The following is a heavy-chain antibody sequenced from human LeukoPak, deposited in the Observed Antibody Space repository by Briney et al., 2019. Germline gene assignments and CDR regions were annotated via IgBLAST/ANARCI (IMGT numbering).Heavy chain of an antibody. V-gene: IGHV1-2*06. J-gene: IGHJ5*02. D-gene: IGHD2-2*02. Sequence: ASVKVSCKASGYTFTGYHMHWVRQAPGQGLEWMGRINPNSGDTNYARKFQGRVTMTRDTSISTAYMELRGLRSEDTAVYYCVRDGEGAAISVNYWFDPWGQGTLVTVSS. CDR1: GYTFTGYH. CDR3: VRDGEGAAISVNYWFDP. CDR2: INPNSGDT.